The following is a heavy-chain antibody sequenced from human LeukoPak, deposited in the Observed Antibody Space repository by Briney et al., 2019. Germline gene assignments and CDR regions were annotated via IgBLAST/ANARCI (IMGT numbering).Heavy chain of an antibody. V-gene: IGHV4-59*01. CDR2: IYYSGST. CDR3: ARRRAVVVIRSYYYYMDV. CDR1: GGSISSYY. J-gene: IGHJ6*03. Sequence: SETLSLTCTVSGGSISSYYWSWIRQPPGKGLEWIGYIYYSGSTNYNPSLKSRVTISVDTSKNQFSLKLSSVTAADTAVYYCARRRAVVVIRSYYYYMDVWGKGTTVTISS. D-gene: IGHD3-22*01.